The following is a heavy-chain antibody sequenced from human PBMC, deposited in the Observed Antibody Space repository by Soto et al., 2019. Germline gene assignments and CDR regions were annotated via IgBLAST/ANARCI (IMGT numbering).Heavy chain of an antibody. D-gene: IGHD1-26*01. CDR2: SYYSGST. J-gene: IGHJ4*02. Sequence: QVHLQESGPGLVKPSETLSLTCTVSGASIRNYYWSWIRQPPGKGLEWIGFSYYSGSTNYNPSLNSRVTMSVDMSKNQFSLKLTSVTAADTAVYYCARDQNGSPHFDYWGQGILVTVSS. V-gene: IGHV4-59*01. CDR1: GASIRNYY. CDR3: ARDQNGSPHFDY.